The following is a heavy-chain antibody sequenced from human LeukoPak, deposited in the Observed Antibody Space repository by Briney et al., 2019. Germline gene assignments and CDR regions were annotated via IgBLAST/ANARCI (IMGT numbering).Heavy chain of an antibody. CDR2: VYYSGST. CDR1: GGSISTYY. Sequence: SETLSLTCTVSGGSISTYYWSWIRQPPGKGLEWIGHVYYSGSTNYNPSLKSRVTISLDTSKTQFSLKLSSVTAADTAVYYCATYGSGSRYYFDYWGQGTLVTVSS. D-gene: IGHD3-10*01. CDR3: ATYGSGSRYYFDY. V-gene: IGHV4-59*01. J-gene: IGHJ4*02.